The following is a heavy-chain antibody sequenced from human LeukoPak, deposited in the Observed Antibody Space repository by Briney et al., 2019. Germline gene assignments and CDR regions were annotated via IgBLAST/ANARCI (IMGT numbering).Heavy chain of an antibody. CDR1: GYGFTSYW. CDR3: ARRHSGSYYFPLGYFDY. D-gene: IGHD1-26*01. J-gene: IGHJ4*02. V-gene: IGHV5-51*01. Sequence: GESLKISCKGSGYGFTSYWIGWVRQMPGKGLEWMGIIYPGDSDTRYSPSFQGQVTISADKSISTAYLQWSSLKASDTAMYYCARRHSGSYYFPLGYFDYWGQGTLVTVSS. CDR2: IYPGDSDT.